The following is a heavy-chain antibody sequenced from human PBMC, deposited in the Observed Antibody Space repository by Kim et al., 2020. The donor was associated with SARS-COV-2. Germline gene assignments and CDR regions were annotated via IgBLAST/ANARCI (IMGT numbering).Heavy chain of an antibody. V-gene: IGHV3-7*01. CDR1: GFAFSNFW. J-gene: IGHJ4*01. D-gene: IGHD2-8*01. CDR2: IKEDRSVF. CDR3: ARLSPAGFHAIY. Sequence: GGSLRLSCTGSGFAFSNFWMKWVRQAPGKGLDWVADIKEDRSVFYYVSSVEGRITVSRDNCKNSLYLLLMRLRAKDTALYDNARLSPAGFHAIYWC.